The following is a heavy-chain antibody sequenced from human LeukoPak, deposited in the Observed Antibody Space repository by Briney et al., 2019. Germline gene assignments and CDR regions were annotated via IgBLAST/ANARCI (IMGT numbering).Heavy chain of an antibody. J-gene: IGHJ4*02. CDR1: GGSISTSAYY. D-gene: IGHD2-21*02. V-gene: IGHV4-31*03. CDR3: ARATPQTAEFDY. CDR2: IYYSGST. Sequence: SETLSLTCIVSGGSISTSAYYWSWIRQHPGKGLEWIGYIYYSGSTYYNPSLKSRVTISVDTSKNQFSLKLSSVTAADTAVYYCARATPQTAEFDYWGQGTLVTVSS.